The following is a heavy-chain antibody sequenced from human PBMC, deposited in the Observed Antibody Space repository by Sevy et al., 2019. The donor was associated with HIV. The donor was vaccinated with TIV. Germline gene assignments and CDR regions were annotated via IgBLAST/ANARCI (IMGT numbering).Heavy chain of an antibody. J-gene: IGHJ6*02. D-gene: IGHD3-16*01. Sequence: GGSLRLSCAASTFTFNDYWMNWVRQAPGKGLEWVANINQHGSEKYFVDSVKGRFTISRDNAKNSLYLQMNSLRGEEKAGYYWARGGGGLDVWGQGTTVTVSS. CDR1: TFTFNDYW. V-gene: IGHV3-7*01. CDR3: ARGGGGLDV. CDR2: INQHGSEK.